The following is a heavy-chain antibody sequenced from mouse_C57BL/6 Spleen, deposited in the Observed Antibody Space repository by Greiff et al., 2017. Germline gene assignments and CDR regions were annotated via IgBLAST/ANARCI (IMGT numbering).Heavy chain of an antibody. Sequence: VQLQQSGPGLVQPSQSLSITCTVSGFSLTSYGVHWVRQSPGKGLEWLGVIWSGGSTDYNAAFISRLSLSKDNSKIQVFFKMNSLQADDTAIYYCARSFITTVVARAMDYWGQGTSVTVSS. CDR1: GFSLTSYG. CDR3: ARSFITTVVARAMDY. J-gene: IGHJ4*01. CDR2: IWSGGST. D-gene: IGHD1-1*01. V-gene: IGHV2-2*01.